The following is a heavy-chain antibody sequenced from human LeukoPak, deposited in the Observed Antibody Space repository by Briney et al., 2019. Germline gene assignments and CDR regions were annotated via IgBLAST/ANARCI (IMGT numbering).Heavy chain of an antibody. CDR1: GFTFSNAW. CDR2: IKSKTDGWTT. Sequence: KPGGSLRLSCAASGFTFSNAWMSWVRQAPGKRLEWVGRIKSKTDGWTTDYAAPVKGRFTISRDDSKNTLYLQMNSLKTEDTAVYYCTTVSYLGYWGQGTLVTVSS. J-gene: IGHJ4*02. CDR3: TTVSYLGY. V-gene: IGHV3-15*01.